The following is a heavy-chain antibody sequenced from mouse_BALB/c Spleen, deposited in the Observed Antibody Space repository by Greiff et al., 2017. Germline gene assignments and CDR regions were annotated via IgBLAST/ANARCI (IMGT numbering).Heavy chain of an antibody. CDR1: GFSFTSYG. D-gene: IGHD2-14*01. Sequence: VQGVESGPGLVAPSQCLSITCTVSGFSFTSYGVHWVRQPPGQGLEWLGVIWAGGSTNYNSALMSRLSISKDNSKSQVFLKKNSLQTDDTAMYYCARDPRYDGYYAMDYWGQGTSVTVSS. CDR2: IWAGGST. J-gene: IGHJ4*01. V-gene: IGHV2-9*02. CDR3: ARDPRYDGYYAMDY.